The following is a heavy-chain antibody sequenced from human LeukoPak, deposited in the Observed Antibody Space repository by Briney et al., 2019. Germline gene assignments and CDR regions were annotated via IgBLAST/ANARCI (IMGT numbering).Heavy chain of an antibody. CDR3: ARYYSGWYYFDY. CDR1: GYTFTSYG. V-gene: IGHV1-18*01. CDR2: ISAYNGNT. J-gene: IGHJ4*02. D-gene: IGHD6-19*01. Sequence: GASVKVSCKTSGYTFTSYGISWVRQAPGQGLEWMGWISAYNGNTNYAQKVQGRVTMTTDTSTSTAYMELRSLRSDDTAVYYCARYYSGWYYFDYWGQGTLVTVSS.